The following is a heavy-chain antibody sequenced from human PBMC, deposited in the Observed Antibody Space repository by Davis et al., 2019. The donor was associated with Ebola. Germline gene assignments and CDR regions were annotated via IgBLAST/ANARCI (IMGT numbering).Heavy chain of an antibody. V-gene: IGHV3-74*01. CDR1: GFSSSSYW. CDR2: INAAGSVT. D-gene: IGHD6-19*01. CDR3: ARQEGRYSTGWDV. Sequence: GESLKISCAVSGFSSSSYWMHWVRQAPGKGLVWVSRINAAGSVTTYADSVKGRFTISKDSGKNTLYLQMSGLRAEDTAVYYCARQEGRYSTGWDVWGQGTLVTVSS. J-gene: IGHJ4*02.